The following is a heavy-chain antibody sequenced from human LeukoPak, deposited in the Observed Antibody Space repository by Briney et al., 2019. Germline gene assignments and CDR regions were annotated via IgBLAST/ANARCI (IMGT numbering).Heavy chain of an antibody. CDR2: ISNDERNK. CDR1: GFIFTNFA. CDR3: ARLSPPGDGYNPSDQ. V-gene: IGHV3-30*04. D-gene: IGHD5-24*01. Sequence: GGSLRLSCAASGFIFTNFAMHWVRQAPGKGLEWVAVISNDERNKYYAESVKGRFTISRDNSNSMVYLQMTSLRLEDTAVYYCARLSPPGDGYNPSDQWGQGSLVIVSS. J-gene: IGHJ4*02.